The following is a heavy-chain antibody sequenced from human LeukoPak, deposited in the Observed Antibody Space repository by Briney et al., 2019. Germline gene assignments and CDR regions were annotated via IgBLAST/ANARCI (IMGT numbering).Heavy chain of an antibody. Sequence: TGGSLRLSCVASGFIFSDYGIQWVRQAPGKGLEWVAVIAYDGNNTYYGDSVRGRFTISRDNSKNALYLQMNSLRPEDTAVYHCATSKGLGEYFDFWAQGTLVTVSS. CDR2: IAYDGNNT. CDR3: ATSKGLGEYFDF. J-gene: IGHJ4*02. D-gene: IGHD3-10*01. CDR1: GFIFSDYG. V-gene: IGHV3-30*03.